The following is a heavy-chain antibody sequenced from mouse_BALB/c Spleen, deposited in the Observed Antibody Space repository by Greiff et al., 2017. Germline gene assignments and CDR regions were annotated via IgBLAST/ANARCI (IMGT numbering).Heavy chain of an antibody. CDR1: GFTFSSFG. V-gene: IGHV5-17*02. CDR3: ARSGYYGYGFAY. Sequence: DVMLVESGGGLVQPGGSRKLSCAASGFTFSSFGMHWVRQAPEKGLEWVAYISSGSSTIYYADTVKGRFTISRDNPKNTLFLQMTSLRSEDTAMYYCARSGYYGYGFAYWGQGTLVTVSA. D-gene: IGHD1-2*01. CDR2: ISSGSSTI. J-gene: IGHJ3*01.